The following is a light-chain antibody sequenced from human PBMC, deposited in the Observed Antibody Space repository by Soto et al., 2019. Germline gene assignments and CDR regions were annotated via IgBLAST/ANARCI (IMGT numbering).Light chain of an antibody. Sequence: IQWSQSPSLLSASVLYRVTITYPASHDISTYLAWYQQKPGKAPKLMIYEASTLQSGVPSRFSGSGSGTEFTLTISGLLPEDFATYHCQQLNTLPFTFGQGTRLEI. V-gene: IGKV1-9*01. CDR1: HDISTY. J-gene: IGKJ5*01. CDR3: QQLNTLPFT. CDR2: EAS.